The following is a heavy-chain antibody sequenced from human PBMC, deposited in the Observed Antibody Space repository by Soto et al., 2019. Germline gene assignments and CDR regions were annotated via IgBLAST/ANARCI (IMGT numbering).Heavy chain of an antibody. CDR3: ARDRAVSSSRVDGEDY. V-gene: IGHV3-21*01. CDR2: ISSSSSYI. J-gene: IGHJ4*02. CDR1: GFTFSSYS. Sequence: PGGSLRLSCAASGFTFSSYSMNWVRQAPGKGLEWVSSISSSSSYIYYADSVKGRFTISRDNAKNSLYLQMNSLRAEDTAVYYCARDRAVSSSRVDGEDYWGQGTLVTVSS. D-gene: IGHD6-6*01.